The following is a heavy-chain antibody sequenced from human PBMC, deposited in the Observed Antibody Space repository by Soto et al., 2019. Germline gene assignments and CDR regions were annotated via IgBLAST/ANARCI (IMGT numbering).Heavy chain of an antibody. V-gene: IGHV4-59*01. CDR1: GGSISSYY. CDR2: IYYSGST. J-gene: IGHJ4*02. Sequence: SETLSLTCTVSGGSISSYYWSWIRQPPGKGLEWIGYIYYSGSTNYNPSLKSRVTISVDTSKNQFSLKLSSVTAADTAVYYCPTPLDDYGDYGYFDYWGQGTLVTVSS. D-gene: IGHD4-17*01. CDR3: PTPLDDYGDYGYFDY.